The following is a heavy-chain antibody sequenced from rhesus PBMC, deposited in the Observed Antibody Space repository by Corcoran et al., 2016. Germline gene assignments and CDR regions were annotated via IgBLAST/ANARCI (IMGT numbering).Heavy chain of an antibody. D-gene: IGHD5-24*01. CDR3: AREGTVSYFDH. J-gene: IGHJ4*01. V-gene: IGHV4S9*01. CDR1: GGSLSDNYY. CDR2: IYGRRGNT. Sequence: QVQLQESGPGLVKPSETLSLTCAVSGGSLSDNYYWNWIRQPPGKGLDWSGKIYGRRGNTNYNPSLKSRVTMSKDPSKNQCSLRLSSVTAADTAVYFCAREGTVSYFDHWGQGVLVTVSS.